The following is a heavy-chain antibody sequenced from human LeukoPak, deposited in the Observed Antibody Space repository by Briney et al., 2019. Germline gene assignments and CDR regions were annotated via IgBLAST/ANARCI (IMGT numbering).Heavy chain of an antibody. D-gene: IGHD3-10*01. CDR2: IYYSGST. J-gene: IGHJ4*02. Sequence: PSETLSLTCTVSGGSISSYYWSWIRQPPGKGLEWIGYIYYSGSTNYNPSLKSRVTISADTSKNQFSLKLSSVTAADTAVYYCARHASYDSGSYPFDYWGQGTLVTVSS. CDR3: ARHASYDSGSYPFDY. V-gene: IGHV4-59*08. CDR1: GGSISSYY.